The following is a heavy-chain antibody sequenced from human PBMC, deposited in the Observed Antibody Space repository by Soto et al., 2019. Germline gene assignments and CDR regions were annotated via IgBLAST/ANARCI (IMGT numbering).Heavy chain of an antibody. V-gene: IGHV3-21*01. CDR2: ISGSGSSR. Sequence: GGSLRLSCAASGFPFSGYAIHWVRQAPGKGLEWVSSISGSGSSRNYADSVKGRFTISRDNAKNSLYLQMNSLRAEDTAVYYCARDTDSGYDTCDYWGQGTLVTVSS. CDR1: GFPFSGYA. D-gene: IGHD5-12*01. CDR3: ARDTDSGYDTCDY. J-gene: IGHJ4*02.